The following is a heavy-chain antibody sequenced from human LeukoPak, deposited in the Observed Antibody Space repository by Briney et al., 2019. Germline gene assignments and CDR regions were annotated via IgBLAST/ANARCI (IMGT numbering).Heavy chain of an antibody. D-gene: IGHD6-13*01. CDR1: GGSISSSSYY. CDR2: IYYSGST. V-gene: IGHV4-39*07. Sequence: SETLSLTCTVSGGSISSSSYYWGWIRQPPGKGLEWIGSIYYSGSTYYNPSLKSRVTISVDTSKNQFSLKLSSVTAADTAVYYCARVMHRAAAGLVDYWGQGTLVTVSS. J-gene: IGHJ4*02. CDR3: ARVMHRAAAGLVDY.